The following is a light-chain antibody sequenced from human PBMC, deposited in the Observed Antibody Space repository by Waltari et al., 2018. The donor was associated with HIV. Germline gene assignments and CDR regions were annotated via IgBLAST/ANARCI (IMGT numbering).Light chain of an antibody. CDR3: QQLNIFPLT. CDR2: AAS. J-gene: IGKJ4*01. CDR1: QDINNH. V-gene: IGKV1-9*01. Sequence: DIQLTQSPSFLSASVGDRVTITCRASQDINNHLAWYQQKPGKAPKLLILAASTLQSGVPSRFSGSASGTEFTLTISSLQPEDFATYYCQQLNIFPLTFGGGTKVDIK.